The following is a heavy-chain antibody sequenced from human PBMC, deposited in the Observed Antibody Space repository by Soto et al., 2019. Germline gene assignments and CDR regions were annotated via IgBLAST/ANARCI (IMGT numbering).Heavy chain of an antibody. D-gene: IGHD3-10*01. CDR3: TREPLDGAWDY. CDR1: GYTFTDYL. J-gene: IGHJ4*02. V-gene: IGHV1-2*02. CDR2: INPKNGDT. Sequence: QVLLVQSGAEVRKPGASVKVSCSTSGYTFTDYLLHWVRQAPGQGLEWMGWINPKNGDTVYAQNFQCGVSMTRNISINTAYMELTSLKSDDSAVFFCTREPLDGAWDYWGQGVLVTVTS.